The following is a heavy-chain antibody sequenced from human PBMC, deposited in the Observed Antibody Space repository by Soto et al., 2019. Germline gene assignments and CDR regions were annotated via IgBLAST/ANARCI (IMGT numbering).Heavy chain of an antibody. CDR2: ISAYNGNT. J-gene: IGHJ4*02. D-gene: IGHD4-17*01. Sequence: ASVKVSCKASGYTFTSYGISWVRQAPGQVLEGMGWISAYNGNTNYAQRLQGRVTMTTDTSTSTAYIELRSLRSDDTAVYYCARDGVTTWVDLEYWGQGTMVTVSS. CDR1: GYTFTSYG. V-gene: IGHV1-18*01. CDR3: ARDGVTTWVDLEY.